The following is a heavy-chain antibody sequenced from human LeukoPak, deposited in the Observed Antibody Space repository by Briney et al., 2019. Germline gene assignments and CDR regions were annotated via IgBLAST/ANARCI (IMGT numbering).Heavy chain of an antibody. D-gene: IGHD3-10*01. J-gene: IGHJ6*03. Sequence: SETLPLTCTVSGVSISSYYWSWIRQPAGKGLEWIGRIHTSGSTNYNPALKSRVTMSEDTSRNQFSLKLSSVTAADTAVYYCARAVGSGSFQTYYYYMDVWGKGTTVTISS. V-gene: IGHV4-4*07. CDR2: IHTSGST. CDR3: ARAVGSGSFQTYYYYMDV. CDR1: GVSISSYY.